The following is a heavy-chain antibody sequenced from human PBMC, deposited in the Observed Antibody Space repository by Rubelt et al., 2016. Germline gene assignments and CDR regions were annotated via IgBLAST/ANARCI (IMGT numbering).Heavy chain of an antibody. V-gene: IGHV4-59*01. J-gene: IGHJ2*01. CDR2: IYYSGSA. CDR3: ARDSQTESGYFDL. CDR1: Y. Sequence: YWSWIRQPPGKGLEWIGYIYYSGSANYNPSLKSRVTISVDTSKNQFSLKLSSVTAADTAVYYCARDSQTESGYFDLWGRGTLVTVSS.